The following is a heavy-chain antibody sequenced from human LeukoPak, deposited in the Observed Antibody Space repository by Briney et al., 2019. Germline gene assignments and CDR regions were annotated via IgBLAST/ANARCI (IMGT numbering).Heavy chain of an antibody. CDR3: ARNSRLIDY. Sequence: GGSLRLSCAASGFTFDDYWMSWVRQAPGKRLEWVANIKEDGSEKNYVDSVKGRFTISRDNAKNSLYLQMNSLRAEDTSVYYCARNSRLIDYWGQGTLVTVSS. J-gene: IGHJ4*02. CDR1: GFTFDDYW. V-gene: IGHV3-7*01. D-gene: IGHD6-13*01. CDR2: IKEDGSEK.